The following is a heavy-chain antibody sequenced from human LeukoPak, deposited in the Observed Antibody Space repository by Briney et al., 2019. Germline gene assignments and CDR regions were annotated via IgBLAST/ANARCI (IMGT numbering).Heavy chain of an antibody. Sequence: PSETLSLTRTVSGGSISSYYWSWIRQPPGKGLEWIGYIYYSGSTNYNPSLKSRVTISVDTSKNQFSLKLSSVTAADTAAYYCARRDSSGWYMDYWGQGTLVTVSS. CDR1: GGSISSYY. J-gene: IGHJ4*02. D-gene: IGHD6-19*01. V-gene: IGHV4-59*08. CDR3: ARRDSSGWYMDY. CDR2: IYYSGST.